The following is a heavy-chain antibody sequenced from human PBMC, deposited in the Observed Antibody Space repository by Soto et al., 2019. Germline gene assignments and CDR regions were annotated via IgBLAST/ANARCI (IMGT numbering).Heavy chain of an antibody. CDR3: AKWHRGAVTYYYYYMDF. CDR2: ISGSGGST. Sequence: PGGSLRLSCAASGFTFSSYAMSWVRQAPGKGLEWVSAISGSGGSTYYADSVKGRFTISRDNSKNTLYLQMNSLRAEDTAVYYCAKWHRGAVTYYYYYMDFWGKGTTVTVS. V-gene: IGHV3-23*01. D-gene: IGHD4-17*01. CDR1: GFTFSSYA. J-gene: IGHJ6*03.